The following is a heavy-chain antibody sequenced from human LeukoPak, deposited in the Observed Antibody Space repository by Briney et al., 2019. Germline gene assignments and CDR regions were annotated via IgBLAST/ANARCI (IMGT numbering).Heavy chain of an antibody. J-gene: IGHJ4*02. D-gene: IGHD1-26*01. V-gene: IGHV4-4*07. Sequence: SETLSLTCTVSGGSISSYFWSWIRQPAGKGLEWIGRIYTSGITNSNPSLKSRVTMSLDTSKNQFSLNLTSVTAADTAVYFCARETADLGRSLDSWGQGTLVTVSS. CDR1: GGSISSYF. CDR2: IYTSGIT. CDR3: ARETADLGRSLDS.